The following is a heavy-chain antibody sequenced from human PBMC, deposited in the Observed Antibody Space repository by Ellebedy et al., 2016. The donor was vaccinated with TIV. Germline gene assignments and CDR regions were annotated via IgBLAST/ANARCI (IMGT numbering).Heavy chain of an antibody. CDR3: ASQGGDYAAFDI. CDR2: IYPGDSDT. D-gene: IGHD4-17*01. Sequence: GGSLRLXXQGSGYSFTTYWIGWVRQMPGKGLEWMGIIYPGDSDTRYSPSFQGQVTISADKSISTAYLQWSSLKASDTAMYYCASQGGDYAAFDIWGQGTMVTVSS. J-gene: IGHJ3*02. CDR1: GYSFTTYW. V-gene: IGHV5-51*01.